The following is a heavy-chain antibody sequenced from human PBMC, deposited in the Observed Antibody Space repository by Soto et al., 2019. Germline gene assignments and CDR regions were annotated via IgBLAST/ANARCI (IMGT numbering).Heavy chain of an antibody. D-gene: IGHD1-7*01. CDR2: MSGSSSTT. V-gene: IGHV3-23*01. CDR3: AKNQERELPRVIDF. Sequence: VGSLRLSCATSGLTLSNYAMSWVRQAPGGGLEWVSSMSGSSSTTYYADSVRGRFTISRDRSKNTLYLQMSSLRAEDTALYYCAKNQERELPRVIDFWGQGTLVTAPQ. CDR1: GLTLSNYA. J-gene: IGHJ4*02.